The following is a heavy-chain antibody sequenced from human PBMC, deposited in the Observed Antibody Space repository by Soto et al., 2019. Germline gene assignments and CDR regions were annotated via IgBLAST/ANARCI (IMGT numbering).Heavy chain of an antibody. V-gene: IGHV1-69*12. CDR1: GGTFSSYA. D-gene: IGHD1-26*01. J-gene: IGHJ4*02. Sequence: QVQLVQSGAEVKKPGSSVKVSCKASGGTFSSYAISWVRQAPGQGLEWMGGIIPIFGTANYAQKFQGRVTLAADEPTSTVYMELSSPRSEDSAVYYCARGWGGSYVDSWGQGTLVTVSS. CDR2: IIPIFGTA. CDR3: ARGWGGSYVDS.